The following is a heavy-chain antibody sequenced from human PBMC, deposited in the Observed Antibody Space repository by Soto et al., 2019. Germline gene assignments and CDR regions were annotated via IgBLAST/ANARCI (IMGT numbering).Heavy chain of an antibody. V-gene: IGHV3-9*01. Sequence: PGGSLRLSCAASGFTFDDYAMHWVRQAPGKGLEWVSGISWNSGSIGYADSVKGRFTISRDNAKNTLYLQMNSLRAEDTAVYYCARDGPGLAAAGFLYYYGMDVWGQGTTVTVSS. CDR3: ARDGPGLAAAGFLYYYGMDV. J-gene: IGHJ6*02. D-gene: IGHD6-13*01. CDR2: ISWNSGSI. CDR1: GFTFDDYA.